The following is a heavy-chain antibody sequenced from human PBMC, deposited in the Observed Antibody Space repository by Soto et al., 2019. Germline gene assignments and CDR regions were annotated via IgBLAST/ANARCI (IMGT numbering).Heavy chain of an antibody. CDR2: IIPMFGIT. J-gene: IGHJ4*02. V-gene: IGHV1-69*08. D-gene: IGHD6-13*01. Sequence: QVQLVQSGAEVKKPGSSVKVSCKASGGTFSSCIFSWVRQAPGQGLEWMGRIIPMFGITNYAQKFQGRVTITADKSTTTVYMELSSLRSEDTAIYYCARDSALNNAAVVMAHWGLGTLVTVSS. CDR1: GGTFSSCI. CDR3: ARDSALNNAAVVMAH.